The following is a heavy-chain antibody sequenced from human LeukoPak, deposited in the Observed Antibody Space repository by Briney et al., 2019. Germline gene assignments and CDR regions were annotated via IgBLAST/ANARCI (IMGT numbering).Heavy chain of an antibody. J-gene: IGHJ2*01. Sequence: GGSLRLSRAASGFSFSSQWVSWVRQISGKGPECGASINQAGSEKYPADSVKGRFTISRDNARNTLYLQLNSLRGEDTAVYYCARDGVDAGLYFDVWGRGTQVTVSS. CDR3: ARDGVDAGLYFDV. CDR2: INQAGSEK. V-gene: IGHV3-7*01. D-gene: IGHD3-10*01. CDR1: GFSFSSQW.